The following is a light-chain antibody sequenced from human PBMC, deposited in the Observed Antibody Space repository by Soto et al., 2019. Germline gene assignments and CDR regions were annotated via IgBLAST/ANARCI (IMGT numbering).Light chain of an antibody. CDR2: DNN. V-gene: IGLV1-51*01. CDR1: TSNIGKYY. J-gene: IGLJ1*01. Sequence: QSVLSQPPSVSAAPGQRVTISCSGSTSNIGKYYVSWYQQVPGTAPRLLIYDNNQRPSGIPDRFSGSKSGTSATLAITGLQTGDEADYYFATWDGGLTPQGVFGTGTKLTVL. CDR3: ATWDGGLTPQGV.